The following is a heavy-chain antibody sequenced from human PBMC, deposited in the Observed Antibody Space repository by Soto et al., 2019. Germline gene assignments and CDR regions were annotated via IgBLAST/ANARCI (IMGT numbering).Heavy chain of an antibody. D-gene: IGHD6-13*01. CDR3: ASRAGYSSSWYYFDY. J-gene: IGHJ4*02. CDR1: GFTFSDYY. Sequence: GGSLRLSCAASGFTFSDYYMSWIRQAPGKGLEWVSYISSSSSYTNYADSVKGRFTISRDNAKNSLYLQMNSLRAEDTAVYYCASRAGYSSSWYYFDYWGQGTLVTVSS. CDR2: ISSSSSYT. V-gene: IGHV3-11*06.